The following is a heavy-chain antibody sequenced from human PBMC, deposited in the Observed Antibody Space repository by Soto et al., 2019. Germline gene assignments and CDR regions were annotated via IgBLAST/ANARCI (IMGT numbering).Heavy chain of an antibody. J-gene: IGHJ4*02. Sequence: PGGSLRLSCAASGFTVSSNYMSWVRRAPGKGLEWVSVIYSGGSTYYADSVKGRFTISRHNSKNTLYLQMNSLRAEDTAVYYCARDPGYCSGGSCYGGFDYWGQGTLVTVSS. D-gene: IGHD2-15*01. CDR3: ARDPGYCSGGSCYGGFDY. V-gene: IGHV3-53*04. CDR2: IYSGGST. CDR1: GFTVSSNY.